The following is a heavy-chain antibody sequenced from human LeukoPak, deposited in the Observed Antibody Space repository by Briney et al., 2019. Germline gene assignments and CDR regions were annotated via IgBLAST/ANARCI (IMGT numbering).Heavy chain of an antibody. CDR2: ISYDGSNK. CDR1: GFTFSNAW. V-gene: IGHV3-30-3*01. Sequence: GGSLRLSCAASGFTFSNAWMSWVRQAPGKGLEWVAVISYDGSNKYYADSVKGRFTISRDNSKNSLYLQMNSLRAEDTAVYYCARDRDSDYYDSSGYQHDYWGQGTLVTVSS. CDR3: ARDRDSDYYDSSGYQHDY. D-gene: IGHD3-22*01. J-gene: IGHJ4*02.